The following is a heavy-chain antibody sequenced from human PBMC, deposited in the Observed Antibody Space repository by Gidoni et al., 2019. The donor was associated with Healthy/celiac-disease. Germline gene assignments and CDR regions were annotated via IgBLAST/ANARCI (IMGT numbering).Heavy chain of an antibody. CDR2: IWYDGSNK. CDR3: ARDFDL. Sequence: QVQLVESGGGVVQPGRSLRLSCAASGFTFSRDGMHWVRQAPGKWLEWVAVIWYDGSNKYYADSVKGRFTISRDNSKNTLYLQMNSLRAEDTAVYYCARDFDLWGRGTLVTVSS. CDR1: GFTFSRDG. V-gene: IGHV3-33*01. J-gene: IGHJ2*01.